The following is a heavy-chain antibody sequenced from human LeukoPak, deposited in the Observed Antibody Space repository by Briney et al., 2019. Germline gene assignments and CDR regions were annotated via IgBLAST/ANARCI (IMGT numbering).Heavy chain of an antibody. CDR1: GFTFSDHH. D-gene: IGHD1-14*01. CDR3: THVGGWTTGSDAFDI. CDR2: IRQKRNSYTT. Sequence: PGRSLRLSCAASGFTFSDHHMDWVRQAPGKGLEWVARIRQKRNSYTTEYAASAKGRFTISRTDSDNSLYLQINSLTAEDTAVYHCTHVGGWTTGSDAFDIWGQGTMVTVSS. V-gene: IGHV3-72*01. J-gene: IGHJ3*02.